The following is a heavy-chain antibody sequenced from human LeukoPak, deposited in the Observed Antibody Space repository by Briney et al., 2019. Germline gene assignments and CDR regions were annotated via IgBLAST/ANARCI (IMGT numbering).Heavy chain of an antibody. CDR2: INPNSGGT. Sequence: SVKVSCKASGYTFTGYYMHWVRQAPGQGLEWMGWINPNSGGTNYAQKFQGRVTMTRDTSISTAYMELSRLRSDDTAVYYCARGPLARGIAVAGTYYYYYMDVWGKGTTVTVSS. V-gene: IGHV1-2*02. CDR1: GYTFTGYY. J-gene: IGHJ6*03. D-gene: IGHD6-19*01. CDR3: ARGPLARGIAVAGTYYYYYMDV.